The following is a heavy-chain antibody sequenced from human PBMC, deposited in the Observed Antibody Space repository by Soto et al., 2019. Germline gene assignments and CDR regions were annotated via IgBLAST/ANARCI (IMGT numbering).Heavy chain of an antibody. V-gene: IGHV4-59*01. CDR3: ARIPPRGPFDF. J-gene: IGHJ3*01. CDR1: GGSISSYY. D-gene: IGHD3-10*01. CDR2: IYYSGST. Sequence: SETLSLTCTVSGGSISSYYWSWIRQPPGKGLEWIGYIYYSGSTNYNPSLKSRVTISVDTSKNQFSLKLSSVTAADTAVYYCARIPPRGPFDFWGQGTMVTVSS.